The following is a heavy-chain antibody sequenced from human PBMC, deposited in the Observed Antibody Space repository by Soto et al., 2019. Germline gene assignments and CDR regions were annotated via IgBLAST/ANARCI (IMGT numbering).Heavy chain of an antibody. Sequence: QVQLVQSGAEVKKPGSSVKVSCKASGGTFSSYAISWVRQAPGQGLEWMGGIIPIFGTANYAQKFQGRVTITADESTSTAYMELSSLRSEDTAVYYCARVRGAATVTTFYYYYGMDVWGQRTTVTVSS. J-gene: IGHJ6*02. D-gene: IGHD6-25*01. CDR1: GGTFSSYA. CDR2: IIPIFGTA. CDR3: ARVRGAATVTTFYYYYGMDV. V-gene: IGHV1-69*01.